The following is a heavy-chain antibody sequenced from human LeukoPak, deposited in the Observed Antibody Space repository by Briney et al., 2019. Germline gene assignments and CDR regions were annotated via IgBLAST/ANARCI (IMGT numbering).Heavy chain of an antibody. D-gene: IGHD6-6*01. CDR1: GDSVSSNSAA. CDR2: TYYRSKWYT. CDR3: ARGAARRLDY. V-gene: IGHV6-1*01. J-gene: IGHJ4*02. Sequence: SQTLSLTCAISGDSVSSNSAAWNWIRQSPSRGLEWLGRTYYRSKWYTGYAGFVKSRITINPDTSKNQFSLQLNSVTPEDTAVYYCARGAARRLDYWGQGTLVTVSS.